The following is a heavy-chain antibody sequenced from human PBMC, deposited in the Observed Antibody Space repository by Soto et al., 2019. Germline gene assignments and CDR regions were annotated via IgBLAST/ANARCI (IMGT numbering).Heavy chain of an antibody. J-gene: IGHJ2*01. CDR3: ARARGGYYGDHRYFDL. Sequence: QVQLQESGPGLVKPSGTLSLTCAVSSDSISSSNWWSWVRQPPGKGLEWIGEIYHSGSTNYNPSLKSRVTISVAKSKNQFSLKLTSVTAADTAIFYCARARGGYYGDHRYFDLWGRGTLVTVSS. D-gene: IGHD3-10*01. CDR2: IYHSGST. CDR1: SDSISSSNW. V-gene: IGHV4-4*02.